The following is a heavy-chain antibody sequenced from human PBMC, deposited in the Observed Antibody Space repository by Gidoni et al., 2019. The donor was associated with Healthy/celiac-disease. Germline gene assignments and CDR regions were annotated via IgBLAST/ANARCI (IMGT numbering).Heavy chain of an antibody. V-gene: IGHV3-23*01. CDR1: GFTFSSYA. CDR2: ISGSGGST. Sequence: EVQLLESGGGLVQPGGSLRLPCAASGFTFSSYAMSWVRQAPGKGLEWVSAISGSGGSTYYADSVKGRFTISRDNSKNTLYLQMNSLRAEDTAVYYCAKVSSSWLNYFDYWGQGTLVTVSS. CDR3: AKVSSSWLNYFDY. J-gene: IGHJ4*02. D-gene: IGHD6-13*01.